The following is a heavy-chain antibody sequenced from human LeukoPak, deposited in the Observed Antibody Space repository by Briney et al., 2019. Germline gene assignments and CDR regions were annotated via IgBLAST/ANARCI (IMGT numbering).Heavy chain of an antibody. Sequence: SETLSLTCTVSGGSISSYYWSWIRQPPGKGLEWIGYVYNSGNTNYNPSLKSRVTMSVDTSKNQFSLKLSSVTAADTAVYYCASGTYGNNWFDPWGQGTLVTVSS. CDR1: GGSISSYY. D-gene: IGHD3-10*01. CDR3: ASGTYGNNWFDP. CDR2: VYNSGNT. V-gene: IGHV4-59*12. J-gene: IGHJ5*02.